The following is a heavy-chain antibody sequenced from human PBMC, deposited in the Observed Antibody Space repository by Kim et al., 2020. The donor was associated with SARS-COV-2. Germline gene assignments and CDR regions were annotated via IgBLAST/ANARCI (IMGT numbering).Heavy chain of an antibody. CDR2: IVVGSGNT. CDR3: AAKSYSSSWPNWFDP. CDR1: GFTFTSSA. J-gene: IGHJ5*02. Sequence: SVTVSCKASGFTFTSSAVQWVRQARGQRLEWIGWIVVGSGNTNYAQKFQERVTITRDMSTSTAYMELSSLRSEDTAVYYCAAKSYSSSWPNWFDPWGQGTLVTVSS. V-gene: IGHV1-58*01. D-gene: IGHD6-13*01.